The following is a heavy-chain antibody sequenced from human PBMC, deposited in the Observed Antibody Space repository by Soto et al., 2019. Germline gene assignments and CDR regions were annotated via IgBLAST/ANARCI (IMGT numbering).Heavy chain of an antibody. CDR1: GFTFSIFA. CDR2: ISGSVGST. J-gene: IGHJ4*02. V-gene: IGHV3-23*01. D-gene: IGHD7-27*01. CDR3: AKEVSLGSTVDLGY. Sequence: GGSLRLSCAASGFTFSIFAMSWVRQSPGKGLEWVSTISGSVGSTYYADAVKGRFSISRDNSMGTLYLQMKSLRVEDTAIYYCAKEVSLGSTVDLGYWGQGTVGTVS.